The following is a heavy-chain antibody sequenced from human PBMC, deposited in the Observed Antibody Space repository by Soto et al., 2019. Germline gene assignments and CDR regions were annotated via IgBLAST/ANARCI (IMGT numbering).Heavy chain of an antibody. D-gene: IGHD3-22*01. CDR3: ARVRDYYDSSGYYPLPQYYFDY. V-gene: IGHV1-18*04. J-gene: IGHJ4*02. Sequence: ASAKVSCKASGYTFTSYGISWVRQAPGQGLEWMGWISAYNGNANYAQKLQGRVTMTTDTSTSTAYMELRSLRSDDTAVYYCARVRDYYDSSGYYPLPQYYFDYWGQGTLVTVSS. CDR1: GYTFTSYG. CDR2: ISAYNGNA.